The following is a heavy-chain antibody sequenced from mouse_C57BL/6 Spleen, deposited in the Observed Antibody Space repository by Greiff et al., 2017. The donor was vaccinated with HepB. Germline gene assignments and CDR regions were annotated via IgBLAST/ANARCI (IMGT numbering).Heavy chain of an antibody. CDR3: ARSFITTVAYFDY. CDR1: GYAFSSSW. J-gene: IGHJ2*01. V-gene: IGHV1-82*01. Sequence: LVESGPELVKPGASVKISCKASGYAFSSSWMNWVKQRPGKGLEWIGRIYPGDGDTNYNGKFKGKATLTADKSSSTAYMQLSSLTSEDSAVYFCARSFITTVAYFDYWGQGTTLTVSS. D-gene: IGHD1-1*01. CDR2: IYPGDGDT.